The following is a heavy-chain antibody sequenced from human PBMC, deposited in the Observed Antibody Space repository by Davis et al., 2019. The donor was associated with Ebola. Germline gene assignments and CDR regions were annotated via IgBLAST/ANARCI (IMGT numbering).Heavy chain of an antibody. V-gene: IGHV5-51*01. CDR3: ARQPEAGWFDP. CDR2: ISPGDSDT. Sequence: GGSLRLSCKASGYSFTSGWIGWVRQMPGKGLEWMAIISPGDSDTRYSPSFQGRVTMSVDKSISTAYLQWSSLEASDTAMYYCARQPEAGWFDPWGQGTLVIVSS. CDR1: GYSFTSGW. J-gene: IGHJ5*02.